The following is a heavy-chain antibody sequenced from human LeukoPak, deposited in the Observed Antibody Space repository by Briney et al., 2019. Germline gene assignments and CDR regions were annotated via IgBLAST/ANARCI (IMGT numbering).Heavy chain of an antibody. Sequence: GGSLRLSCAASGFTFSGSTMKWVRQAPGKGLEWVSFISTSSSYIYYADSVRGRFTISRDNAKNSLYLQMNSLRAEDTAVYYCARQQWLDGAYYFDYWGQGTLVTVSS. CDR3: ARQQWLDGAYYFDY. V-gene: IGHV3-21*01. J-gene: IGHJ4*02. D-gene: IGHD6-19*01. CDR2: ISTSSSYI. CDR1: GFTFSGST.